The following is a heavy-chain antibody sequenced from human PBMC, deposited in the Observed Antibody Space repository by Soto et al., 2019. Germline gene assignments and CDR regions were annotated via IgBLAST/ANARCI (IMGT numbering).Heavy chain of an antibody. J-gene: IGHJ4*02. CDR2: ISWSSVYT. CDR3: VKDKSLGGEASTYYFDF. V-gene: IGHV3-9*01. Sequence: EVQLVESGGGLVHPGRSLRLSCAASEFTFDDYAMHWVRQAPGKGLEWVAVISWSSVYTGYADSVKGRFTISRDNAKNSLYLEMNSLRPYVTALYYWVKDKSLGGEASTYYFDFWGQGTLVTVSS. D-gene: IGHD2-21*01. CDR1: EFTFDDYA.